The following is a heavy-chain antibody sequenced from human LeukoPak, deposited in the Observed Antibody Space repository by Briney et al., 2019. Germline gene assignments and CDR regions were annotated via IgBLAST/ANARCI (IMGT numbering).Heavy chain of an antibody. Sequence: GGSLRLSCAASGFTFSSYAMSWVRQAPGKGLEWVSAISGSGGSTYYADSVKGRFTISRDNSKNTLYLQMNSLRAEDTAVYYCAKPHYYDSSGYYYYFDYWGQGTLVTVSS. CDR1: GFTFSSYA. D-gene: IGHD3-22*01. CDR3: AKPHYYDSSGYYYYFDY. V-gene: IGHV3-23*01. CDR2: ISGSGGST. J-gene: IGHJ4*02.